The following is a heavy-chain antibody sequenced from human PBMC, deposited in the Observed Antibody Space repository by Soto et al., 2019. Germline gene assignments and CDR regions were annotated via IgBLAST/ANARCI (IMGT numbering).Heavy chain of an antibody. CDR1: GYTFTSYG. CDR3: ARDKGYSRGWYAFDI. Sequence: ASVKVSCKASGYTFTSYGISWVRQAPGQGLEWMGWISAYNGNTNYAQKLQGRVTMNTATSTSTAYMELRSLRSDDTAVYYGARDKGYSRGWYAFDIWGQGTMVTVSS. J-gene: IGHJ3*02. V-gene: IGHV1-18*01. CDR2: ISAYNGNT. D-gene: IGHD6-19*01.